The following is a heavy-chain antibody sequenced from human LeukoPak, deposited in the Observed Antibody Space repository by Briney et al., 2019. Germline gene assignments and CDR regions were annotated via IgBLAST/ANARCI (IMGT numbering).Heavy chain of an antibody. D-gene: IGHD3-10*01. CDR1: GGSISSYY. CDR2: IYYSGST. CDR3: ARRRISSSGSYFDY. V-gene: IGHV4-59*08. J-gene: IGHJ4*02. Sequence: SETLSLTCNVSGGSISSYYWSWLRQPPGKRLEWIGYIYYSGSTYYSPSLKSRVTISVDTSKNQFSLRLTSVTAADTAVYYCARRRISSSGSYFDYWGQGTLVTVSS.